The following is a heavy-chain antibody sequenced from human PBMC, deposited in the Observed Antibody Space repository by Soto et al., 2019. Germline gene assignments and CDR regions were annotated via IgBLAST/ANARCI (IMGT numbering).Heavy chain of an antibody. Sequence: ESLKISCAASGFTFSSYAMSWVRQVPGKGLEWVGRVKSKTDGGSSDYAAAVKGRFAVSRDDSRNIVYLQMNSLKIEDTGVYYCTTDSRTSLPEIRFDYWGHGTQVTVSS. J-gene: IGHJ4*01. CDR2: VKSKTDGGSS. D-gene: IGHD2-8*01. V-gene: IGHV3-15*01. CDR1: GFTFSSYA. CDR3: TTDSRTSLPEIRFDY.